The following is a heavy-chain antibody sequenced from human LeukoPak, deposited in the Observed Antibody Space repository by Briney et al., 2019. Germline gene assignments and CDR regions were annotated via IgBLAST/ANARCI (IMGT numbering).Heavy chain of an antibody. V-gene: IGHV1-69*13. CDR3: ASTLPGAAAHY. CDR1: GGTFSSYA. Sequence: ASVKVSRKASGGTFSSYAISWVRQAPGQGLEWMGGIIPIFGTANYAQKFQGRVTITADESTSTAYMELSSLRSEDTAVYYCASTLPGAAAHYWGQGTLVTVSS. J-gene: IGHJ4*02. D-gene: IGHD6-13*01. CDR2: IIPIFGTA.